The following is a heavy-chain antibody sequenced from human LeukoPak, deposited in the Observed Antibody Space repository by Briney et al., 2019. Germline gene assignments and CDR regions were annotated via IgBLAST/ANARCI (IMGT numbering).Heavy chain of an antibody. CDR1: GFTFSSYA. D-gene: IGHD3-3*01. V-gene: IGHV3-30*01. CDR3: ARDSRVVDFWSGYYDY. Sequence: GGSLRLSCAASGFTFSSYAMHWVRQAPGKGLEWVAVISYDGSNKYYADSVKGRFTISRDNSKNTLYLQMNSLRAEDTAVYYCARDSRVVDFWSGYYDYWGQGTLVTVSS. J-gene: IGHJ4*02. CDR2: ISYDGSNK.